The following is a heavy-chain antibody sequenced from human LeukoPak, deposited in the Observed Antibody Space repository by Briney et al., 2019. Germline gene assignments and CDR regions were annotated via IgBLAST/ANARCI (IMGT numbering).Heavy chain of an antibody. CDR3: ARVAMSDSSGYCDY. D-gene: IGHD3-22*01. J-gene: IGHJ4*02. Sequence: GGSLRLSCAASGFTFSNSVTFRSFGMHWVRQAPGKGPEWVAVISYDGSDKYYADSVRGRFTVSRDNSKNTLYLHMNSVRAEDTAVYYCARVAMSDSSGYCDYWGQGTLVTVSS. V-gene: IGHV3-30*03. CDR2: ISYDGSDK. CDR1: GFTFSNSVTFRSFG.